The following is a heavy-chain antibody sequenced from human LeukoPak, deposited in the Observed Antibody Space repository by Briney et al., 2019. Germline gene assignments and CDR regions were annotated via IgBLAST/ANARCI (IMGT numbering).Heavy chain of an antibody. Sequence: GGSLRLFCSASGFTFNSYWMSWVRQAPGKGLEWVANIKHDGSERYYVDSVKGRFTISRDNPKSSLYLQMNSLRAEDTAVYYCASVREWQLQNAPFDYWGQGTLVTVSS. CDR1: GFTFNSYW. CDR2: IKHDGSER. CDR3: ASVREWQLQNAPFDY. V-gene: IGHV3-7*01. J-gene: IGHJ4*02. D-gene: IGHD1-26*01.